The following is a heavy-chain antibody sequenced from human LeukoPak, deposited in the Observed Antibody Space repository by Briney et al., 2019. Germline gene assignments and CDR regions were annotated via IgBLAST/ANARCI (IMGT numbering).Heavy chain of an antibody. CDR3: ARYPSYSYSLDY. CDR2: ISFDGSDK. D-gene: IGHD5-18*01. Sequence: GGSLRLSCAASRFTFNTFGMHWVRQAPGKGLEWVAVISFDGSDKYYADSVKGRFTIFRDNSGNTLFLRMVSLRAEDTAVYYCARYPSYSYSLDYWGPGTLVTVSS. CDR1: RFTFNTFG. J-gene: IGHJ4*02. V-gene: IGHV3-30*03.